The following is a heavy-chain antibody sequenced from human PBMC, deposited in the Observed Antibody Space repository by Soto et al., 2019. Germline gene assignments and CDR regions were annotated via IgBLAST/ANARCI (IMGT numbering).Heavy chain of an antibody. CDR2: IYYSGST. Sequence: SETLSLTCTVSGGSISSYYWSWILQPPGKGLEWIGYIYYSGSTNYNPSLKSRVTISVDTSKNQFSLKLSSVTAADTAVYYCARLGYYYYSSGYSWVLDDSVFWGQGTMVSV. CDR3: ARLGYYYYSSGYSWVLDDSVF. CDR1: GGSISSYY. J-gene: IGHJ3*01. V-gene: IGHV4-59*08. D-gene: IGHD3-22*01.